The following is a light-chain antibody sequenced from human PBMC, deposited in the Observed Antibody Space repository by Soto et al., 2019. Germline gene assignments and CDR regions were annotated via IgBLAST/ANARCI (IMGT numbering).Light chain of an antibody. CDR1: QTINSW. V-gene: IGKV1-39*01. CDR3: QQSFSTPPT. Sequence: DIQMTQSPSTLSASVGDRVTITCRASQTINSWLAWYQQKPGKAPKVLIFDASSLKTGVPSRFSGSGSGTAFTLTISSLQPEDFATYYCQQSFSTPPTFGQGTKVDIK. CDR2: DAS. J-gene: IGKJ1*01.